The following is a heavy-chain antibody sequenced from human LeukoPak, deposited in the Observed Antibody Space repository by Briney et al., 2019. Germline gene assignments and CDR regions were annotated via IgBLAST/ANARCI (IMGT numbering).Heavy chain of an antibody. CDR2: INPNSGGT. V-gene: IGHV1-2*04. CDR3: AREPSIHDYGDPWY. J-gene: IGHJ4*02. CDR1: GYTFTGYY. Sequence: ASVKVSCKATGYTFTGYYMHWVRQAPGQGLEWMGWINPNSGGTNYAQKFQGWVTMTRDTSISTAYMELSRLRSDDTAVYYCAREPSIHDYGDPWYWGQGTLVTVSS. D-gene: IGHD4-17*01.